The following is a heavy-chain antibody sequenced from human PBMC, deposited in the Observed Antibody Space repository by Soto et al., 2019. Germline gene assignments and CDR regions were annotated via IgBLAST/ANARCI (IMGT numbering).Heavy chain of an antibody. D-gene: IGHD4-17*01. V-gene: IGHV4-4*02. CDR2: IYHSGST. CDR3: ARDFQDTGDYGDYYYYYGMDV. J-gene: IGHJ6*02. Sequence: SDTLSLTCAVSGGSISSINWWSWVRQPPGKGLEWIGEIYHSGSTNYNPSLKSRVTISVDKSKNQFSLKLSSVTAADTAVYYCARDFQDTGDYGDYYYYYGMDVWGQGTTVTVSS. CDR1: GGSISSINW.